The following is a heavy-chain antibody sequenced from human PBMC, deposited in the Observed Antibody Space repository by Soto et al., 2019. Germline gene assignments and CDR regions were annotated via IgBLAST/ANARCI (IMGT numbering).Heavy chain of an antibody. Sequence: PSETLSLTCAVSGDSITGDNWWSWVRQAPGKGLEWVSSISSSSSYIYYADSVKGRFTISRDNAKNSLYLQMNSLRAEDTALYYCARDEGYDYGYYYGMDVWGQGTTVTVSS. J-gene: IGHJ6*02. CDR3: ARDEGYDYGYYYGMDV. CDR1: GDSITGDN. D-gene: IGHD5-12*01. CDR2: ISSSSSYI. V-gene: IGHV3-21*01.